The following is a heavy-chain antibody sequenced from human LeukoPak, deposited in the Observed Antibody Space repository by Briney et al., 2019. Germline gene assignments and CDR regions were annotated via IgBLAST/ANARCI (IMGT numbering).Heavy chain of an antibody. D-gene: IGHD2-2*01. Sequence: PGGSLRLSCAASGFTFSSYSMNWVRQAPGKGLEWVSYISSSSTIYYADSVKGRFTISRDNAKNSLYLQMNSLRAEDTAVYYCARDRHLGYCSSTSCPHDAFDIWGQGTMVTVSS. CDR3: ARDRHLGYCSSTSCPHDAFDI. CDR2: ISSSSTI. J-gene: IGHJ3*02. V-gene: IGHV3-48*01. CDR1: GFTFSSYS.